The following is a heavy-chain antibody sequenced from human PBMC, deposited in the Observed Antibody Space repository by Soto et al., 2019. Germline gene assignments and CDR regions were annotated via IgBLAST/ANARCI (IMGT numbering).Heavy chain of an antibody. CDR1: GYTFTSYA. Sequence: QVQLVQSGAEEKKPGASVKVSCKASGYTFTSYAMHWVRQAPGQRLEWMGWINAGNGNTKYSQKFQGRVTITRDTPESTAYMELSSLRSEDTAVYYCARLVYSSSSYGMDVWGQGTTVTVSS. V-gene: IGHV1-3*05. D-gene: IGHD6-6*01. CDR3: ARLVYSSSSYGMDV. CDR2: INAGNGNT. J-gene: IGHJ6*02.